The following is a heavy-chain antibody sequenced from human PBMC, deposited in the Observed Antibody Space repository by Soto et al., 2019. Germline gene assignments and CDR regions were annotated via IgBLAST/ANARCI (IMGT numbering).Heavy chain of an antibody. CDR3: VTGYHSDY. D-gene: IGHD5-18*01. CDR2: IKKDGTEK. V-gene: IGHV3-7*03. J-gene: IGHJ4*02. CDR1: GITTSFYW. Sequence: SGGSLRLSCAASGITTSFYWMGWVRRAPGRGLEWVASIKKDGTEKHYMDSLKGRFTISRDNALNSLYPQMNSLRAEDTAVYFCVTGYHSDYWGQGTLVTVSS.